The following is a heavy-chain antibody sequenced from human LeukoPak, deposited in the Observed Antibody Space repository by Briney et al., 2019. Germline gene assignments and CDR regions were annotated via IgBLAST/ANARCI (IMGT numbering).Heavy chain of an antibody. D-gene: IGHD6-13*01. CDR2: IDGSGVST. CDR3: AKDRLSSSWYFGFDY. Sequence: SGGSLRLSRAASGFTFSSYAMSWVRQAPGKGLEWVSTIDGSGVSTYYADSVKGRFTISRDNSKNTLYLQMNSLRAEDTAVYYCAKDRLSSSWYFGFDYWGQGTLVTVSS. J-gene: IGHJ4*02. V-gene: IGHV3-23*01. CDR1: GFTFSSYA.